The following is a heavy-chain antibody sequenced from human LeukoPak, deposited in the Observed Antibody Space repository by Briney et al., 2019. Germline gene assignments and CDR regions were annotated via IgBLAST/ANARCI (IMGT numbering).Heavy chain of an antibody. CDR1: GYTFTRYS. D-gene: IGHD5-12*01. Sequence: ASVKVSCTASGYTFTRYSMNWVRQAPGQGLEWVGIIFPSDGSTVYGQKFQGRVTMTRDTSTSTVYMELSSLSSEDTALYYCARRYSGYAGDYWGQGTLVTVSS. CDR2: IFPSDGST. J-gene: IGHJ4*02. CDR3: ARRYSGYAGDY. V-gene: IGHV1-46*01.